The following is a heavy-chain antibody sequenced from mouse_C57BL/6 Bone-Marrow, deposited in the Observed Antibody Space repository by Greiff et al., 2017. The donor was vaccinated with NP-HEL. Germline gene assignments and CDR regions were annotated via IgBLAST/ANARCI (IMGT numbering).Heavy chain of an antibody. CDR3: ARDKGKRSYFDY. V-gene: IGHV5-4*01. CDR1: GFTFSSYA. D-gene: IGHD2-1*01. Sequence: EVMLVESGGGLVKPGGSLKLSCAASGFTFSSYAMSWVRQTPEKRLEWVATISDGGSYTYYPDNVKGRFTISRDNAKNNLYLQMSLLKSEDTAMYDCARDKGKRSYFDYWGQGTTLTVSS. CDR2: ISDGGSYT. J-gene: IGHJ2*01.